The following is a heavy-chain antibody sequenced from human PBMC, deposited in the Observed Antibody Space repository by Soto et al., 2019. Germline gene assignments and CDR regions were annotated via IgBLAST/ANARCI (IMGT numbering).Heavy chain of an antibody. V-gene: IGHV3-48*02. J-gene: IGHJ6*02. Sequence: EVQLVESGGVVVQPGGSLRLSCAASGFTFSSYSMNWVRQAPGKGLEWVAYISSSSSTIYYADSVKGRFTISRDNAKNSLYLQMNSLRDEDTAVYYCARGGQQLVGPYYYYYGMDVWGQGTTVTVSS. CDR3: ARGGQQLVGPYYYYYGMDV. CDR1: GFTFSSYS. D-gene: IGHD6-13*01. CDR2: ISSSSSTI.